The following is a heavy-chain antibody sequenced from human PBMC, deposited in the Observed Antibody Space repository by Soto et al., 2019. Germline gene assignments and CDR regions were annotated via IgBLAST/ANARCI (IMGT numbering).Heavy chain of an antibody. V-gene: IGHV1-18*01. CDR3: ARGGDVVLVTAPLDY. D-gene: IGHD2-21*02. J-gene: IGHJ4*02. Sequence: GASVKVSCKASGYTFTRSGISWVRQAPGQGLEWMGWISTYNGDTNYAQTFKGRVTMTTDTSTSTVYMELSSLRSEDTAVYYCARGGDVVLVTAPLDYWGQGTLVTVSS. CDR2: ISTYNGDT. CDR1: GYTFTRSG.